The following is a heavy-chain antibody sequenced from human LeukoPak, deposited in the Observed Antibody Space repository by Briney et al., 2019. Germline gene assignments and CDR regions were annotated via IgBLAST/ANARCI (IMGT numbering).Heavy chain of an antibody. J-gene: IGHJ6*03. Sequence: SETLSLTCTVSGASISSFYWSWIRQPPGKGLECIGYISDSGSTNYNPSLKSRVTISVDTSKNRFSLKLNSVTAADTAVYYCARAAYSNHGYYYVDVWGKGTTVTVSS. CDR2: ISDSGST. V-gene: IGHV4-59*01. D-gene: IGHD4-11*01. CDR1: GASISSFY. CDR3: ARAAYSNHGYYYVDV.